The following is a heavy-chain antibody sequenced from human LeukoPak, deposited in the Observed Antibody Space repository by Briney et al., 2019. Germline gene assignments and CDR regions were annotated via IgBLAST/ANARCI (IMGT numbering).Heavy chain of an antibody. D-gene: IGHD6-19*01. V-gene: IGHV3-48*03. CDR3: TKLAVGSADS. Sequence: PAGTLRLSCAASGGSFSGYDMNWIRQAPGKGLEWISNISHSGRTKYYADSMRRLFTISSANAKNLLHLQMNILRAEDTVDFYCTKLAVGSADSWGQGTLVSVSS. CDR2: ISHSGRTK. CDR1: GGSFSGYD. J-gene: IGHJ4*02.